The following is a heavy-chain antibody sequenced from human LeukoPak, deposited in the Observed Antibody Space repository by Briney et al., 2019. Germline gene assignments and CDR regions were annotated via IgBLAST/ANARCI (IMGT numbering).Heavy chain of an antibody. CDR2: ISYDGSNK. CDR1: RFTFSSYA. Sequence: GGSLRLSCAASRFTFSSYAMHWVRQAPGKGLEWVAVISYDGSNKYYADSVKGRFTISRDNSKNTLYLQMNSLRAEDTAVYYCARDGRAITMIVVVRPLDYWGQGTLVTVSS. CDR3: ARDGRAITMIVVVRPLDY. V-gene: IGHV3-30-3*01. D-gene: IGHD3-22*01. J-gene: IGHJ4*02.